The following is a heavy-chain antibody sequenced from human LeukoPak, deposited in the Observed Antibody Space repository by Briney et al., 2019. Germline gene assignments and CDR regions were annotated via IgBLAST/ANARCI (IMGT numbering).Heavy chain of an antibody. J-gene: IGHJ3*02. CDR3: ASLVNYYDSSGSIGDAFDI. CDR2: INPNSGGT. Sequence: ASVKVSCKASGYTFTGYYMHWGRQAPGQGLEWMGWINPNSGGTNYAQKFQGRVTMTRDTSISTAYMELSRLRSDDTAVYYCASLVNYYDSSGSIGDAFDIWGQGTMVTVSS. V-gene: IGHV1-2*02. D-gene: IGHD3-22*01. CDR1: GYTFTGYY.